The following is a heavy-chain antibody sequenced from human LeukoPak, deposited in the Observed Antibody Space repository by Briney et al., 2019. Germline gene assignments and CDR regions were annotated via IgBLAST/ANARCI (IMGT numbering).Heavy chain of an antibody. CDR3: ATVHLSEEYYDFWSGYSY. J-gene: IGHJ4*02. V-gene: IGHV1-69*01. Sequence: SVKVSCKAPGGTFSSYAISWVRQAPGQGLEWMGGIIPIFGTANYAQKFQGRVTITADESTSTAYMELSSLRSEDTAVYYCATVHLSEEYYDFWSGYSYWGQGTLVTVSS. CDR2: IIPIFGTA. D-gene: IGHD3-3*01. CDR1: GGTFSSYA.